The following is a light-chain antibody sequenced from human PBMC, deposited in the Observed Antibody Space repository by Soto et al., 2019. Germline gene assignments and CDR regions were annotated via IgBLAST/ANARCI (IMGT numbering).Light chain of an antibody. CDR1: EGVSTN. J-gene: IGKJ1*01. CDR2: SAS. V-gene: IGKV3-15*01. CDR3: QQYNNLPPT. Sequence: PGERATLSCRASEGVSTNLAWYQQTPGQAPRLLIYSASRRPTDIPVRFSGSGSGAEFTLTISSLQSEDFAIYYCQQYNNLPPTFGQGTNVDI.